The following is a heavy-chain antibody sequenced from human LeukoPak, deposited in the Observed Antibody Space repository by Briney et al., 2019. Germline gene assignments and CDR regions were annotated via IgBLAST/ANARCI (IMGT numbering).Heavy chain of an antibody. CDR2: IRSGGENT. J-gene: IGHJ4*02. Sequence: EGSLRLSCAASGFTFSTYSMSWVRQAPGKGLEWVSAIRSGGENTYYADSVRGRFTISRDNSRGTLSLQMNSLRAEDTAVYFCAILSWDGRGSFYWGQGTLVTVSS. V-gene: IGHV3-23*01. CDR3: AILSWDGRGSFY. CDR1: GFTFSTYS. D-gene: IGHD2/OR15-2a*01.